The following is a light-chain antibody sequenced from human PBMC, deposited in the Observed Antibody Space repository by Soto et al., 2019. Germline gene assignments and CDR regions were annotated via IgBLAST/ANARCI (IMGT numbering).Light chain of an antibody. Sequence: EIVMTQSPATLSVSPGESATLSCRASQSISSELAWYQQKPGQPPRLPIYDASTSATGVPTKFTGTGSGSDFTLTIFGLQTEDLAVYYCQQGHIWPLTFGQGT. CDR3: QQGHIWPLT. J-gene: IGKJ2*01. CDR2: DAS. CDR1: QSISSE. V-gene: IGKV3-15*01.